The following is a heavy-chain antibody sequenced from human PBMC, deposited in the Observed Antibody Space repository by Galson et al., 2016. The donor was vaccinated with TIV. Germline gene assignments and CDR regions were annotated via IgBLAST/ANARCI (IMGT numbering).Heavy chain of an antibody. Sequence: SLRLSCAASGFTFNIYGMHWVRQAPGKGLEWVASIRYDGGYQNYVDSVKGRFTISRDNSKNTLYLRMNSLRVDDTAVYYCARPGLLQSYESGDNYYDYYWYGLDVWGQGATVTVSS. CDR1: GFTFNIYG. D-gene: IGHD2-21*02. V-gene: IGHV3-33*01. CDR3: ARPGLLQSYESGDNYYDYYWYGLDV. CDR2: IRYDGGYQ. J-gene: IGHJ6*02.